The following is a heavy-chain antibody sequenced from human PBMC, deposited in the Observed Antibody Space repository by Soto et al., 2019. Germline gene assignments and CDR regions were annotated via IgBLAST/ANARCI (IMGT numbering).Heavy chain of an antibody. CDR2: INAGNGNT. D-gene: IGHD2-2*02. Sequence: ASVKVSCKASGYTFTSYAMHWVRQAPGQRLEWMGWINAGNGNTKYSQKFQGRVTITRDTSASTAYMELSSLRSEDTAVYYCATIPATTILTDYWGQGTLVTVSS. V-gene: IGHV1-3*01. CDR3: ATIPATTILTDY. CDR1: GYTFTSYA. J-gene: IGHJ4*02.